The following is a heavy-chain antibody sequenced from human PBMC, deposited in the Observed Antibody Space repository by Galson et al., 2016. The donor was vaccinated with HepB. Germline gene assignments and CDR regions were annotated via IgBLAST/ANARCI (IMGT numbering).Heavy chain of an antibody. CDR1: GFTFSTYT. CDR3: AREAFYYDT. D-gene: IGHD3-22*01. Sequence: SLRLSCAASGFTFSTYTMNWVRQAPGKGLEWVSSISIGSSYIYYADSVKGRLTISRDNAKNSLYLQMNSLRGEDTAVYYCAREAFYYDTWGRGTLVTVSS. CDR2: ISIGSSYI. J-gene: IGHJ2*01. V-gene: IGHV3-21*01.